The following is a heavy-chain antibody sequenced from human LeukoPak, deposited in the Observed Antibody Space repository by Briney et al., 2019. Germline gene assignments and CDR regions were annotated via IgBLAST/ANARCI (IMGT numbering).Heavy chain of an antibody. V-gene: IGHV1-58*01. J-gene: IGHJ3*02. CDR1: GFTFSSSA. CDR3: AAPSLNDILTGPSGAFDI. CDR2: IVVGSGNT. D-gene: IGHD3-9*01. Sequence: GTSVKVSCKASGFTFSSSAVQWARQARGQRLEWIGWIVVGSGNTNYAQKFQERVTITRDMSTSTAYMELSSLRSEDTAVYYCAAPSLNDILTGPSGAFDIWGQGTMVTVSS.